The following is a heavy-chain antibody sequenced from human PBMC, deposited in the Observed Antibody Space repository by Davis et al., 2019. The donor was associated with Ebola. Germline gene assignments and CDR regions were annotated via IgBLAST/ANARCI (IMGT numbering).Heavy chain of an antibody. D-gene: IGHD3-9*01. Sequence: PGGSLRLSCTASGFTFSNYAMSWVRQAPGKGLEWVSTLSGSGGNTHYADSVKGRFTISRDNSKNTLHLQMSSLRAEDTALYYCAKVGGDPRYFDASLPLEAFDMWGQGTKVTVSS. CDR2: LSGSGGNT. V-gene: IGHV3-23*01. CDR1: GFTFSNYA. CDR3: AKVGGDPRYFDASLPLEAFDM. J-gene: IGHJ3*02.